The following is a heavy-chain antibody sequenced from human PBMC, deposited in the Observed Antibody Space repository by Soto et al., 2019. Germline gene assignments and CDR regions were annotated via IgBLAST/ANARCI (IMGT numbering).Heavy chain of an antibody. Sequence: GGSLRLSCAASGFTFSSYSMNWVRQAPGKGLEWVSSISSSSYIYYADSVKGRFTISRDNAKNSLYLQMNSLRAEDTAVYYCAIFWYSSPRDVMDVWTQGSSVTGSS. CDR3: AIFWYSSPRDVMDV. CDR1: GFTFSSYS. CDR2: ISSSSYI. D-gene: IGHD6-13*01. J-gene: IGHJ6*01. V-gene: IGHV3-21*01.